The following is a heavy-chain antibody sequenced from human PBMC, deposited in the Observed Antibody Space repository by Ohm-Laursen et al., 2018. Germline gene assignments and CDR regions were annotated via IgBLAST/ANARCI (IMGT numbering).Heavy chain of an antibody. D-gene: IGHD3-22*01. CDR3: ARRFYYDSSGYPFDY. J-gene: IGHJ4*02. Sequence: SLRLSCAAPGFTVSSNYMSWVRQAPGKGLEWVSVIYSGGSTYYADSVKGRFTISRDNSKNTLYLQMNSLRAEDTAVYYCARRFYYDSSGYPFDYWGQGTLVTVSS. V-gene: IGHV3-53*01. CDR2: IYSGGST. CDR1: GFTVSSNY.